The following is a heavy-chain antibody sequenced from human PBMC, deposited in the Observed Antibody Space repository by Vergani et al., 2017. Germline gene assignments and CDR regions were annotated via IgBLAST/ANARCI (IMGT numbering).Heavy chain of an antibody. J-gene: IGHJ5*02. CDR2: ISSSGSTI. V-gene: IGHV3-11*01. CDR3: ARDHGYDFWSGYYTYNWFDP. D-gene: IGHD3-3*01. Sequence: QVQLVESGGGLVKPGGSLRLSCAASGFTFSDYYMSWIRQAPGKGLEWVSYISSSGSTIYYADSVKGRFTISRDNAKNSLYLQMNSLRAEDTAVYYCARDHGYDFWSGYYTYNWFDPWGQGTLVTVSS. CDR1: GFTFSDYY.